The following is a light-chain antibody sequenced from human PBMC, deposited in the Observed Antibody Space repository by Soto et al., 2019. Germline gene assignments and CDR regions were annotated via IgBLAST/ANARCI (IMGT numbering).Light chain of an antibody. CDR2: SNN. V-gene: IGLV1-44*01. Sequence: QSVLTQPPSASGTPGQRVTMSCSGSSSNIGSNTVNWYQQLPGTAPKLLIYSNNQRPSGVPDRFSVSKSGTSASLAISGLQSEDEADYYCAAWDDSLNGRMFGGGTKLTVL. CDR3: AAWDDSLNGRM. J-gene: IGLJ3*02. CDR1: SSNIGSNT.